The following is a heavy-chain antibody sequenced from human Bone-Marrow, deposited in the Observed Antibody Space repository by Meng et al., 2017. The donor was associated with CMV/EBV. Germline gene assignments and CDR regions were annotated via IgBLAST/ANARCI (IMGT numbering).Heavy chain of an antibody. Sequence: EVQLLESGXGLVQPGGSLRLSCAASGFTFSSYAMSWVRQAPGKGLEWVSAISGSGGSTYYADSVKGRFTISRDNSKNTLYLQMNSLRAEYTAVYYCAKAMVVVAATSSLYADYWGQGTLVTVSS. D-gene: IGHD2-15*01. CDR1: GFTFSSYA. V-gene: IGHV3-23*01. CDR2: ISGSGGST. CDR3: AKAMVVVAATSSLYADY. J-gene: IGHJ4*02.